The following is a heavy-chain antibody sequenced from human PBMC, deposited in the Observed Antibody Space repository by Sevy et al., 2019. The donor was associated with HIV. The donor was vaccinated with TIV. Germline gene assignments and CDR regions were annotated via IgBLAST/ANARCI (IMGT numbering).Heavy chain of an antibody. V-gene: IGHV3-30*04. J-gene: IGHJ4*02. CDR1: GFTFSSYA. D-gene: IGHD3-3*01. CDR2: ISYDGSNK. Sequence: GGSLRLSCAASGFTFSSYAMHWVRQAPGKGLEWVAVISYDGSNKYYADSVKGRFTISRDNSKNTLYLQMNSLRVEDTAVYYCVRDPHFDFWNGYYVNFDFWGQGTLVTISS. CDR3: VRDPHFDFWNGYYVNFDF.